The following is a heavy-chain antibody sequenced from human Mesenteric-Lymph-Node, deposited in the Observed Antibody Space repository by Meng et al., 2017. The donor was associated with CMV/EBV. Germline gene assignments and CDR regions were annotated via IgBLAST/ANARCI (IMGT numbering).Heavy chain of an antibody. CDR1: GFIFGDYA. D-gene: IGHD5-18*01. CDR2: IRYDGHTK. CDR3: AKETETAYAFGI. J-gene: IGHJ3*02. Sequence: GGSLRLSCAASGFIFGDYAMHWARRAPGKGLEWVAFIRYDGHTKNYADSVKGRFTISRDNSKNTLYLQVNSLRAEDTAVYYCAKETETAYAFGIWGQGTLVTVSS. V-gene: IGHV3-30*02.